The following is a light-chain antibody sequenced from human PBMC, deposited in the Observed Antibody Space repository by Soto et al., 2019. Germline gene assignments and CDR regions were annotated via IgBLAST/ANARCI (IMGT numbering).Light chain of an antibody. CDR3: SSYTTSSLVV. V-gene: IGLV2-14*01. J-gene: IGLJ2*01. CDR2: DVN. Sequence: QPVLTQPASVSGSPGQSITISCTGTSSDVGGYNYVSWYQQPPGKAPKLMIYDVNNRPSGVSNRFSGSKSGNTASLTISGLQAEDEADYYCSSYTTSSLVVFGGGTKLTVL. CDR1: SSDVGGYNY.